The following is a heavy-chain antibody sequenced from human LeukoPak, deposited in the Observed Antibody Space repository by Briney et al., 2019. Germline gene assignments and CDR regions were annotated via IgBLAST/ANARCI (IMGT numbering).Heavy chain of an antibody. CDR1: GFTFSSYA. CDR2: ISYDGSNK. J-gene: IGHJ6*02. Sequence: PGRSLRLSCAASGFTFSSYAMHWVRQAPGKGLEWVAVISYDGSNKYYADSLKGRFTISRDNSKNTLYLQMNSLRAEDTAVYYCARDRALTYYYYGMDVWGQGTTVTVSS. V-gene: IGHV3-30-3*01. CDR3: ARDRALTYYYYGMDV.